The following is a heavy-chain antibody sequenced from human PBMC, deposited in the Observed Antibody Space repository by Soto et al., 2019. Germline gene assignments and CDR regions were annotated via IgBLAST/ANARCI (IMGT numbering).Heavy chain of an antibody. Sequence: SVKVSCKASGVSFSSYAISWVRQAPGQGLEWMGGIIPIFGTPSYAQKFQGRVTITADESTSTAYMELSSLRSEDTAVYYCAREYRSSSGRFDNWGQGTLVTVSS. CDR1: GVSFSSYA. CDR2: IIPIFGTP. V-gene: IGHV1-69*13. CDR3: AREYRSSSGRFDN. J-gene: IGHJ4*02. D-gene: IGHD6-6*01.